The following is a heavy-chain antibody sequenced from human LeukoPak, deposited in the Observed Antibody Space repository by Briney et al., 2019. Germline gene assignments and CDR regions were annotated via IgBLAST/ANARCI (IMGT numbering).Heavy chain of an antibody. J-gene: IGHJ4*02. CDR2: IKTDGSEK. V-gene: IGHV3-7*04. CDR3: ARDFNYAFDY. CDR1: GFSFSSYW. Sequence: GGSLRLSCAASGFSFSSYWMTWVRQGPGKGLEWVANIKTDGSEKYFVDSVKGRFTISRDNAKNSLYLQMNSLRAEDTAVYYCARDFNYAFDYWGQGTLVTVSS. D-gene: IGHD2-2*01.